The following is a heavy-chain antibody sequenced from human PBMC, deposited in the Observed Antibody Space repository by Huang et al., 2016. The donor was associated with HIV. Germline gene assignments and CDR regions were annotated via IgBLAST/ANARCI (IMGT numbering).Heavy chain of an antibody. CDR1: GDSDSRHY. CDR3: VRDQGRLGVGGIDNWFDP. D-gene: IGHD6-19*01. V-gene: IGHV4-59*02. CDR2: SYAIGTT. J-gene: IGHJ5*02. Sequence: QVRLQESGPGLVKPPETLSLSCTVSGDSDSRHYWGWIRHPPGKGLEWIGTSYAIGTTKYNPRLKTRLTISVDTSKNGFSLNITSVSAADTAMYFCVRDQGRLGVGGIDNWFDPWGQGALVTVSS.